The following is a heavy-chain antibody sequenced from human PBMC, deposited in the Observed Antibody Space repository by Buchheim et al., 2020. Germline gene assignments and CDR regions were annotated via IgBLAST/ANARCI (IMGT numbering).Heavy chain of an antibody. V-gene: IGHV3-7*01. CDR3: AGSGKQGDLDC. CDR2: IKPDGSAE. D-gene: IGHD1-26*01. CDR1: GFAFNTYW. Sequence: EVQLVESGGTLVRPAESLRLSCAASGFAFNTYWMTWVRQAPGKGPEWVANIKPDGSAEYYVDSVKGRFTISRDNANNSLHLQMSYLRGDDSGVYYCAGSGKQGDLDCWGQGTL. J-gene: IGHJ4*02.